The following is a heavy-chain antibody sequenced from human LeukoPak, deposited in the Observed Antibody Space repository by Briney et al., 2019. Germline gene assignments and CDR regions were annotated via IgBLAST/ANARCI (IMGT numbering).Heavy chain of an antibody. CDR2: ISASGGTT. V-gene: IGHV3-23*01. CDR3: ANLPWFGELLMFDY. Sequence: GSLRLSCAASGFSFGSYAMSWVRHAPGKGLEWVSGISASGGTTYYADSVKGRFTISRDNSKNTLYLQMNSLRAEDTAVYYCANLPWFGELLMFDYWGQGTLVTVSS. D-gene: IGHD3-10*01. CDR1: GFSFGSYA. J-gene: IGHJ4*02.